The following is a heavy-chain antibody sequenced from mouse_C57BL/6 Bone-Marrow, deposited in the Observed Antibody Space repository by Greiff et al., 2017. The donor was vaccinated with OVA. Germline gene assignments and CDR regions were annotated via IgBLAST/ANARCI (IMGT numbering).Heavy chain of an antibody. D-gene: IGHD1-1*01. V-gene: IGHV1-39*01. J-gene: IGHJ1*03. Sequence: VQLKQSGPELVKPGASVKISCKASGYSFTDYNMNWVKQSNGKSLEWIGVINPNYGTTSYNQKFKGKATLTVDQSSSTAYMQLNSLTSEDSAVYYCESYYGSSYEYCDVWGTGTTVTVSS. CDR2: INPNYGTT. CDR3: ESYYGSSYEYCDV. CDR1: GYSFTDYN.